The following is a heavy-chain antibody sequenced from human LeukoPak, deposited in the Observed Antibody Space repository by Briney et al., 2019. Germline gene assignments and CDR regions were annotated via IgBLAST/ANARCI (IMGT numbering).Heavy chain of an antibody. V-gene: IGHV4-61*02. J-gene: IGHJ4*02. CDR3: ARSLIPPTYWYFDS. CDR1: GGSISSGSYY. CDR2: IYTSGST. Sequence: PSETLSLTCTVSGGSISSGSYYWSWIRQPAGKGLEWIGRIYTSGSTNYNPSLRSRVTMSVDTSKNQFSLRLSSVTAADTAVYYCARSLIPPTYWYFDSWGQGTLVTVSS. D-gene: IGHD2-21*01.